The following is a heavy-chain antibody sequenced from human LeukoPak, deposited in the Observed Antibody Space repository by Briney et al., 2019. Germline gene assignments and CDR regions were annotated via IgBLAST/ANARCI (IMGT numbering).Heavy chain of an antibody. CDR1: RFTFSSYA. D-gene: IGHD3-10*01. V-gene: IGHV3-23*01. CDR3: AKAEGSGNQPFDY. Sequence: PGGSLRLSCAASRFTFSSYAMSWVRQAPGKGLEWVSAISAGGGSTYYADSVKGRVTISRDNSKNTLYLQMSSLRAEDTAVYYCAKAEGSGNQPFDYWGQGTLVTVSS. CDR2: ISAGGGST. J-gene: IGHJ4*02.